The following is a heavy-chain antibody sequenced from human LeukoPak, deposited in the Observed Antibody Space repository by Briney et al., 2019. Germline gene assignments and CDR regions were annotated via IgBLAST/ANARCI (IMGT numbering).Heavy chain of an antibody. D-gene: IGHD3-16*01. CDR2: TNPNSGGT. CDR1: GYTFIGYY. CDR3: AIRYVWGSCHPYYFDY. V-gene: IGHV1-2*02. J-gene: IGHJ4*02. Sequence: ASVKVSCKASGYTFIGYYMHWLRQAPGQGLEWMGWTNPNSGGTDYAQKFRGRVTMTRDTSITTVYMELSRLTSDDTAVYYCAIRYVWGSCHPYYFDYWGQGTLVTVSS.